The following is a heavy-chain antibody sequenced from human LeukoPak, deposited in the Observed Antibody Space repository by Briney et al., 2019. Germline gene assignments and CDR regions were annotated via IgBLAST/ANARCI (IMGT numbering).Heavy chain of an antibody. CDR1: GGSFSGYY. Sequence: SETLSLTCAVYGGSFSGYYWSWIRQPPGKGLEWLGEINHSGSTNYNPSLKSRVTISVDTSKNQFSLKLSSVTAADTAVYYCARGSVTYYYSSGRPELDYWGQGTLVTVSS. D-gene: IGHD3-10*01. V-gene: IGHV4-34*01. CDR3: ARGSVTYYYSSGRPELDY. CDR2: INHSGST. J-gene: IGHJ4*02.